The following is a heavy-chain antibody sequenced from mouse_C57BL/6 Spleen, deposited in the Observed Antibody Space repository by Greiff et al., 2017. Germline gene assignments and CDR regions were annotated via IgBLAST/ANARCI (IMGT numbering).Heavy chain of an antibody. D-gene: IGHD3-2*02. CDR2: ISDGGSYT. CDR3: ARDQGSRAWFAY. V-gene: IGHV5-4*01. J-gene: IGHJ3*01. CDR1: GFTFSSYA. Sequence: EVQRVESGGGLVKPGGSLKLSCAASGFTFSSYAMSWVRQTPEQRLEWVATISDGGSYTYYPDNVKGRFTISRDNATNNPYLQLSHLKSEDTAMDDCARDQGSRAWFAYWGQGTLVTVSA.